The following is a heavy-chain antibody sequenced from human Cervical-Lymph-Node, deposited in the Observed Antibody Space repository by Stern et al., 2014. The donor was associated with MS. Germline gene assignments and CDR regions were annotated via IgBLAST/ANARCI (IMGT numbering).Heavy chain of an antibody. CDR2: INTDGSSQ. CDR3: SGSNWYFFDY. V-gene: IGHV3-74*01. D-gene: IGHD6-13*01. J-gene: IGHJ4*02. Sequence: EVQLVESGGGLVQPGGCLRLSCAASGFTFDSYSMHWVRQVLGKGLVWVSRINTDGSSQRYADSVKGRFSISRDNAKNMLYLEMNSLRAEDPAVYYCSGSNWYFFDYWGQGTLVTVSS. CDR1: GFTFDSYS.